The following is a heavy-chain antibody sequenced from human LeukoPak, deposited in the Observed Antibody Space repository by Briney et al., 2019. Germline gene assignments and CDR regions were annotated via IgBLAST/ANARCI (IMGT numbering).Heavy chain of an antibody. V-gene: IGHV1-69*04. Sequence: SVKVSCKASGGTFSSYAISWVRQAPGQGLEWMGRIIPIFGIANYAQKFQGRVTITADKSTSAAYMELSSLRSEDTAVYYCARDSGSYYSYYFDYWGQGTLVTVSS. D-gene: IGHD1-26*01. CDR3: ARDSGSYYSYYFDY. CDR1: GGTFSSYA. CDR2: IIPIFGIA. J-gene: IGHJ4*02.